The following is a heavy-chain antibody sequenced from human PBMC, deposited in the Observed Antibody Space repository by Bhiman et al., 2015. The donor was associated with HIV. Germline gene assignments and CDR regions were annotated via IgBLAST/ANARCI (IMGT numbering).Heavy chain of an antibody. CDR2: ISSSGSTI. Sequence: EVQLVESGGGLVQPGGSLRLSCAASGFIFSSYEMNWVRQAPGKGLEWVSYISSSGSTIYYADSVKGRFTISRDNAKKSLYLQMNSLRAEDTAVYYCARDRRQWLIKNDYWGQGTLVTVSS. D-gene: IGHD6-19*01. V-gene: IGHV3-48*03. CDR1: GFIFSSYE. J-gene: IGHJ4*02. CDR3: ARDRRQWLIKNDY.